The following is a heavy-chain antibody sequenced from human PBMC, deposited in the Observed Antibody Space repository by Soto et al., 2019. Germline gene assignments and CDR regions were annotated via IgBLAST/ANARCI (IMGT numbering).Heavy chain of an antibody. V-gene: IGHV4-4*02. Sequence: QVQLQESGTGLVEPSGTLSLTCNVYDGSINNGDWCSWVRQPPGKGLEWIGEVYHNGNTNYNASLKSRVTVSGDKSRNQCSLRLTSVTPADTAVYYCATRGIVGPIYWGQGTLVTVSS. D-gene: IGHD1-26*01. CDR1: DGSINNGDW. J-gene: IGHJ4*02. CDR3: ATRGIVGPIY. CDR2: VYHNGNT.